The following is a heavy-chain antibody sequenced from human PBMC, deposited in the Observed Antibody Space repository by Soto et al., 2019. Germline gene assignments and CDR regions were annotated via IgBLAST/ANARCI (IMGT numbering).Heavy chain of an antibody. CDR1: GGSISTYY. Sequence: SETLSLTCTVSGGSISTYYWGWFRQTPDKGLESIGYIYSSGNTNYNPSLKSRVTISIDTSKNQFSLKLTSVTAADTAVYYCARGGSRDSGTYHNRWFDPWGQGTLVTVSS. CDR2: IYSSGNT. D-gene: IGHD3-10*01. V-gene: IGHV4-59*01. J-gene: IGHJ5*02. CDR3: ARGGSRDSGTYHNRWFDP.